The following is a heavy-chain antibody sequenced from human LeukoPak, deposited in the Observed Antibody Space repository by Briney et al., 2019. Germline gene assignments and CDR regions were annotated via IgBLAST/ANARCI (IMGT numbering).Heavy chain of an antibody. Sequence: GGSLRLSRAASGFTFSSFAMSWVRQAPGKGLEWVSAISGSGGSTYDADSVKGRFTISRDNSKNTLYLQMNSLRAEDTAVYYCAKLEDNLDGGYYYYGMDVWGQGTTVTVSS. V-gene: IGHV3-23*01. D-gene: IGHD3-16*01. J-gene: IGHJ6*02. CDR2: ISGSGGST. CDR3: AKLEDNLDGGYYYYGMDV. CDR1: GFTFSSFA.